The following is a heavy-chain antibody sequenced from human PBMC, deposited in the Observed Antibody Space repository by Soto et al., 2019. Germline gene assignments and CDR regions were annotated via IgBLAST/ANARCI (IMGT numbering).Heavy chain of an antibody. V-gene: IGHV1-18*01. CDR3: ARRPYSSGWSQPNPLEDY. CDR2: ISAYNGNT. CDR1: GYTFTGYG. Sequence: GASVKVSCKASGYTFTGYGISWVRQAPGQGLEWMGWISAYNGNTNYAQKLQGRVTMTTDTSTSTAYMELRSLRSDDTAVYYCARRPYSSGWSQPNPLEDYWGQGTLVTVSS. D-gene: IGHD6-19*01. J-gene: IGHJ4*02.